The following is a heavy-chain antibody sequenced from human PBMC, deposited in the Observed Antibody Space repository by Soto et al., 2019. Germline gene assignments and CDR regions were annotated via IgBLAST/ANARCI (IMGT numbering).Heavy chain of an antibody. CDR2: IWYDGSNK. D-gene: IGHD1-26*01. Sequence: GGSLRLSCAASGFTFSSYGMHWVRQAPGKGLEWVAVIWYDGSNKYYADSVKGRFTISRDNSKNTLHLQMNSLRAEDTAVYYCARQELTSYGMDVWGQGTTVTVYS. CDR1: GFTFSSYG. CDR3: ARQELTSYGMDV. J-gene: IGHJ6*02. V-gene: IGHV3-33*01.